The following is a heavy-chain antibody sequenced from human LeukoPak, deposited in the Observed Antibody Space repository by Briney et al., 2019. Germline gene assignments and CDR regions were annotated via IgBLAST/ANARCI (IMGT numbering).Heavy chain of an antibody. D-gene: IGHD6-19*01. Sequence: SETLSLTCAVYGGSFSGYYWSWIRQPPGKGLEWIGEINHSGSTNYNPSLKSRVTISVDTSKNQFSLKPSSVTAADTAVYYCARGEYSSGWYRQGEFDYWGQGTLVTVSS. CDR3: ARGEYSSGWYRQGEFDY. CDR1: GGSFSGYY. V-gene: IGHV4-34*01. J-gene: IGHJ4*02. CDR2: INHSGST.